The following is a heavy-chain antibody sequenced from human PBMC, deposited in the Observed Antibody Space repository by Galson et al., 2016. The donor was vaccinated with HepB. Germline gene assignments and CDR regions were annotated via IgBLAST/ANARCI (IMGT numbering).Heavy chain of an antibody. CDR3: ARADYYVSSGYFGAFDI. CDR1: GYTFTTYG. CDR2: ISAYNGNT. Sequence: QSGAEVKKPGASVKVSCKASGYTFTTYGVTWVRQAPGQGLEWMGRISAYNGNTNYAQKLQGRVTMTTDTSTSTAYMELRSLRSDDTAVYFCARADYYVSSGYFGAFDIWGQGTMVTVSS. V-gene: IGHV1-18*01. D-gene: IGHD3-22*01. J-gene: IGHJ3*02.